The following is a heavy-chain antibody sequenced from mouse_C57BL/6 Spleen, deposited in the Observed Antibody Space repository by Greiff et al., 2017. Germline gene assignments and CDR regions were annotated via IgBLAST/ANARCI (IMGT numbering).Heavy chain of an antibody. Sequence: VQLQQSGAELVKPGASVKLSCTASGYTFTEYTIHWVKQRSGQGLEWIGWFYPGSGSIKYNEKFKDKATLTADKSSSTVYMELSRLTSEDSAVYFCARHEEGYYGSSYYFDYWGQGTTLTVSS. D-gene: IGHD1-1*01. V-gene: IGHV1-62-2*01. CDR3: ARHEEGYYGSSYYFDY. CDR1: GYTFTEYT. J-gene: IGHJ2*01. CDR2: FYPGSGSI.